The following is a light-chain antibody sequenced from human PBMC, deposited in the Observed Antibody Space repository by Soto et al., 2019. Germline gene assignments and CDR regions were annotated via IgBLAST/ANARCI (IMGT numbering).Light chain of an antibody. V-gene: IGLV1-40*01. CDR2: GNN. CDR3: AAWDDSLSGYV. CDR1: SANIGAAYN. J-gene: IGLJ1*01. Sequence: QSVLTQPPSVSGAPGQRVTISCTGSSANIGAAYNVDWYQQLPGTAPKLLIYGNNNRPSGVPARFSGSKSGTSASLAISGLRSEDEADYYCAAWDDSLSGYVFGTGTKVTVL.